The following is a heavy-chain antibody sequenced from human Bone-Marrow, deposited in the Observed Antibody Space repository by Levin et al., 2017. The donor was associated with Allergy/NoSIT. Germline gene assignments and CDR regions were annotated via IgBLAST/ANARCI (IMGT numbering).Heavy chain of an antibody. CDR2: IYYSGST. J-gene: IGHJ6*03. V-gene: IGHV4-31*03. CDR3: AREVVGYDILTGYYKDYYDYYMDV. Sequence: SETLSLTCTVSGGSISSGGYYWSWIRQHPGKGLEWIGYIYYSGSTYYNPSLKSRVTISVDTSKNQFSLKLSSVTAADTAVYYCAREVVGYDILTGYYKDYYDYYMDVWGKGTTVTVSS. D-gene: IGHD3-9*01. CDR1: GGSISSGGYY.